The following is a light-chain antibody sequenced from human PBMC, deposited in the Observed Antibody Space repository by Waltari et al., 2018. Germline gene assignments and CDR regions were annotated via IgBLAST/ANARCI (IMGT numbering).Light chain of an antibody. CDR3: QQYNNWPPLT. CDR1: QSVSSN. Sequence: EIVMTQSPATLSVSPGERATLSCRASQSVSSNLPWYQQKPGQAPRLLIYGASTRATGIPARFSGSGSGTEFTLTISSLQSEDFAVYYCQQYNNWPPLTFGQGTKVEIK. V-gene: IGKV3-15*01. J-gene: IGKJ1*01. CDR2: GAS.